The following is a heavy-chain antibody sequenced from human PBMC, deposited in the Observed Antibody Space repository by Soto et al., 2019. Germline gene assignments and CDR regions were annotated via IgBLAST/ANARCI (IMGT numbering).Heavy chain of an antibody. J-gene: IGHJ4*02. D-gene: IGHD3-22*01. CDR1: GGSISSSNW. CDR3: ARDPAKPYYYDSSGYYPY. CDR2: IYHSGST. V-gene: IGHV4-4*02. Sequence: QVQLQESGPGLVKPSGTLSLTYAVSGGSISSSNWWSWVRQPPGKGLEWIGEIYHSGSTNYNPSLKSRVTISVDKSKNQFSLKLSSVTAADTAVYYCARDPAKPYYYDSSGYYPYWGQGTLVTVSS.